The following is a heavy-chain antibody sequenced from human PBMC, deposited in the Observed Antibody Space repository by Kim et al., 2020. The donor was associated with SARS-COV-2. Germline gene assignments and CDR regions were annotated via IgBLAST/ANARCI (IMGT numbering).Heavy chain of an antibody. Sequence: GSVKGRFTISRENAKNSLYLQMNSLRAGDTAVYYCARALLWFGEWSGMDVWGQGTTVTVSS. V-gene: IGHV3-13*01. D-gene: IGHD3-10*01. J-gene: IGHJ6*02. CDR3: ARALLWFGEWSGMDV.